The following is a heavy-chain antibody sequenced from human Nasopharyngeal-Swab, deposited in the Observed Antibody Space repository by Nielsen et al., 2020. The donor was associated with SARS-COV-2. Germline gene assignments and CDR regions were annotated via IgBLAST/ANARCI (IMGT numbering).Heavy chain of an antibody. CDR1: ELPLSTSAMC. V-gene: IGHV2-70*11. J-gene: IGHJ4*02. CDR2: LEWDDDK. CDR3: ARSYSSGWYGGYFDY. Sequence: SGPTLAHPTHLLTLPCTFSELPLSTSAMCVSWIRQPPGKSLEWLARLEWDDDKYYSTSLKTRLTISKDTSKNQVVLTMTNMDPVDTATYYCARSYSSGWYGGYFDYWGQGTLVTVSS. D-gene: IGHD6-19*01.